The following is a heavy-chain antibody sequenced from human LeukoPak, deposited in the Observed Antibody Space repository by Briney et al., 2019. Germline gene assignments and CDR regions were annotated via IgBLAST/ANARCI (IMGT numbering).Heavy chain of an antibody. V-gene: IGHV3-23*01. CDR3: AKDEYYYDSSGPDY. CDR1: GFTFSSYA. CDR2: ISGSGGST. D-gene: IGHD3-22*01. Sequence: SGGSLRLSCAASGFTFSSYAMSWVRQAPGKGLEWVSAISGSGGSTYYADSVKGRFTISRDNSKNTLYLQMNSLRAEDTAVYYCAKDEYYYDSSGPDYWGQGTLVTVSS. J-gene: IGHJ4*02.